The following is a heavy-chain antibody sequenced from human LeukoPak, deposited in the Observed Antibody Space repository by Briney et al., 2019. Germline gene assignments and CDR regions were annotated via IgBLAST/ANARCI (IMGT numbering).Heavy chain of an antibody. J-gene: IGHJ4*02. CDR2: INPSGGST. Sequence: ASVKVSCKASGYTFTSYYMHWVRQAPGQGLEWMGIINPSGGSTSYAQKLQGRVTMTTDTSTSTAYMELRSLRSDDTAVYYCARWKDDGSFDYWGQGTLVTVSS. CDR3: ARWKDDGSFDY. CDR1: GYTFTSYY. D-gene: IGHD1-1*01. V-gene: IGHV1-46*01.